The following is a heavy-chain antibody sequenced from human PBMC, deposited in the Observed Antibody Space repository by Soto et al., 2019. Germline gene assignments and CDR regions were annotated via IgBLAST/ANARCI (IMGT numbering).Heavy chain of an antibody. D-gene: IGHD2-2*01. CDR3: ARAPSRDGHYYYGMDV. Sequence: GGSLRLSCAASGFTFSSYAMHWVRQAPGKGLEWVAVISYDGSNKYYADSVKGRFTISRDNSKNTLYLQMNSLRAEDTAVYYCARAPSRDGHYYYGMDVWGQGTTVTVSS. CDR1: GFTFSSYA. J-gene: IGHJ6*02. CDR2: ISYDGSNK. V-gene: IGHV3-30*04.